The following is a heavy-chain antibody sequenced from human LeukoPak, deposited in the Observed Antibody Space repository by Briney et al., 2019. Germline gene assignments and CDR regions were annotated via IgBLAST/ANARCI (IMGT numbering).Heavy chain of an antibody. Sequence: GGSLRLSCAASGFTFSNSAMSWVRQAPGKGLEWVSAISGSGDYTYYADSVKGRFTISRDNSRNTLYLQMNSLRAEDTAVYYCAKDGGTDYDILTGYLYWGQGTLVTVSS. CDR3: AKDGGTDYDILTGYLY. D-gene: IGHD3-9*01. V-gene: IGHV3-23*01. J-gene: IGHJ4*02. CDR2: ISGSGDYT. CDR1: GFTFSNSA.